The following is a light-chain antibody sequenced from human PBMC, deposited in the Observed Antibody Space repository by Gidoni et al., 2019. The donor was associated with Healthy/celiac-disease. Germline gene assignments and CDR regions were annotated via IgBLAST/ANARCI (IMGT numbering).Light chain of an antibody. V-gene: IGLV1-40*01. CDR3: QSYDSSLSGSAV. J-gene: IGLJ7*01. CDR2: GNS. Sequence: QSVLTQPPSVSGAPGQRVTISCTGRSPNIGAGYDVHWYQQLPGTAPKLLIYGNSNRPSGVPDRFSGSKSGTSASLAITGLQAEDEADYYCQSYDSSLSGSAVFGGGTQLPVL. CDR1: SPNIGAGYD.